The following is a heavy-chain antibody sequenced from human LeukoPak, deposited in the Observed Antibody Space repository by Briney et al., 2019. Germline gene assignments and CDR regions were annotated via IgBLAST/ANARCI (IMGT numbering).Heavy chain of an antibody. CDR3: ARAARYDILAGYQNYFFDY. J-gene: IGHJ4*02. CDR1: GGSISSGDYY. V-gene: IGHV4-30-4*01. Sequence: SETLSLTCTVSGGSISSGDYYWSWIRQPPGKGLEWNGYIYYSGSTYYNPSLKSRATISVATSKNQFSLKLSSVTAADTAVYYCARAARYDILAGYQNYFFDYWGQGNLVTVSS. CDR2: IYYSGST. D-gene: IGHD3-9*01.